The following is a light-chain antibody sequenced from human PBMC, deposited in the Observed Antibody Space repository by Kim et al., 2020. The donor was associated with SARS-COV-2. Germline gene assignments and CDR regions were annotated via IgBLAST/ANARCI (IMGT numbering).Light chain of an antibody. J-gene: IGKJ4*01. V-gene: IGKV3-11*01. Sequence: LSPGERATLSCRASQSVRSYLAWYQQKPGQAPRLLIYDASNRATGILARLSGSGSGTDFTLTISSLEPEDFAVYYCQQCGNWPLTFGGGTKVEIK. CDR3: QQCGNWPLT. CDR2: DAS. CDR1: QSVRSY.